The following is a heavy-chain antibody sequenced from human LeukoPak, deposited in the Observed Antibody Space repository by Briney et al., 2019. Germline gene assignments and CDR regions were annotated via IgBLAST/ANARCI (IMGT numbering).Heavy chain of an antibody. D-gene: IGHD6-19*01. V-gene: IGHV4-34*01. CDR2: INHSGST. J-gene: IGHJ5*02. Sequence: SETLSLTCAVYGGSFSGYYWSWIRQPPGKGLEWIGEINHSGSTNYNPSLKSRVTISVDTSKNQFSLKLSSVTAADTAVYYCARGPTIYSSGWYGRNWFDPWGQGTLVTVSS. CDR3: ARGPTIYSSGWYGRNWFDP. CDR1: GGSFSGYY.